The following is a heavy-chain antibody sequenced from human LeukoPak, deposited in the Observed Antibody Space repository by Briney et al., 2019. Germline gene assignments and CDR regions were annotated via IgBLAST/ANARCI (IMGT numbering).Heavy chain of an antibody. CDR3: ARENDFWSGYYLGMDV. Sequence: ASVKVSCKASGYTFTSYGISWVRQAPGQGLEWMGWISAYNGNTNYAQKLQGRVTMTTDTSTSTAYMELRSLRSDDTAVYYCARENDFWSGYYLGMDVWGQGTTVTASS. CDR1: GYTFTSYG. CDR2: ISAYNGNT. J-gene: IGHJ6*02. V-gene: IGHV1-18*01. D-gene: IGHD3-3*01.